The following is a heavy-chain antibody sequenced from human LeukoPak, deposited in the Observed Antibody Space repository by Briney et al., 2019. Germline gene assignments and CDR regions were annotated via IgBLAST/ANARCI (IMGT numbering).Heavy chain of an antibody. CDR3: ARTDPGCSSTSCYPYFQH. J-gene: IGHJ1*01. V-gene: IGHV3-7*01. Sequence: PGGSLRLSCAASGFTFSSYWMSWVRQAPGKGLEWVANIKQDGSEKYYVDSVKGRFTISRDNAKNSLYLQMNSLRAGDTAVYYCARTDPGCSSTSCYPYFQHWGQGTLVTVSS. CDR2: IKQDGSEK. D-gene: IGHD2-2*01. CDR1: GFTFSSYW.